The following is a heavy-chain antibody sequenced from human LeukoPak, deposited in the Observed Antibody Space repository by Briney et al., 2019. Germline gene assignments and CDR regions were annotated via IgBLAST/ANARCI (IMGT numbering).Heavy chain of an antibody. D-gene: IGHD3-10*01. V-gene: IGHV4-39*07. Sequence: PSETLSLTCSVSGASISSGSNYWSWIRQPPGKGLEWIGEINHSGSTNYNPSLKSRVTISVDTSKNQFSLKLSSVTAADTAVYYCARSDGYGLVGIWGQGAMVTVSS. CDR2: INHSGST. J-gene: IGHJ3*02. CDR3: ARSDGYGLVGI. CDR1: GASISSGSNY.